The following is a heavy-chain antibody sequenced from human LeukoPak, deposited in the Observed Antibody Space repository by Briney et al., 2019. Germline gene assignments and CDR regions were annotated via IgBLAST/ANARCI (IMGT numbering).Heavy chain of an antibody. CDR3: ARRRYCSSTSCSNWFDP. V-gene: IGHV5-51*01. J-gene: IGHJ5*02. Sequence: GESLKISCKGSGYSFTNYWIAWVRQMPGKGLEWMGIIYPGDSDTRYSPSFQGQVTISADKSISTAYLQWNSLKASDTAMYYCARRRYCSSTSCSNWFDPWGQGTLVTVSS. CDR1: GYSFTNYW. D-gene: IGHD2-2*01. CDR2: IYPGDSDT.